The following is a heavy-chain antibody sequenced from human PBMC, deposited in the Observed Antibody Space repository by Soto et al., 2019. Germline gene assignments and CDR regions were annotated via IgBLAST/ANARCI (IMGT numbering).Heavy chain of an antibody. V-gene: IGHV5-51*01. CDR2: IYPGDSDT. D-gene: IGHD2-2*01. CDR3: ARGGYCSSTSCPTRYYYYYGMDG. J-gene: IGHJ6*02. Sequence: GESLKISCKGSGYSFTSYWIGWVRQMPGKGLEWMGIIYPGDSDTRYSPSFQGQVTISADKSISTAYLQWSSLKASDTAMYYCARGGYCSSTSCPTRYYYYYGMDGWGQGTTVTVSS. CDR1: GYSFTSYW.